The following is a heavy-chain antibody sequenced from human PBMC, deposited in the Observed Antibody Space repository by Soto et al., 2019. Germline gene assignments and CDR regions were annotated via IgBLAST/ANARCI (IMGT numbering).Heavy chain of an antibody. Sequence: GGSLRLSCAASGFTFSSYAMSWVRQAPGKGLEWVSAISGSGGSTYYADSVKGRFTISRDNSKNTLYLQMNSLRAEDTAVYYCARETLILTGYYCFDYWGQGTLVTVSS. V-gene: IGHV3-23*01. J-gene: IGHJ4*02. D-gene: IGHD3-9*01. CDR2: ISGSGGST. CDR3: ARETLILTGYYCFDY. CDR1: GFTFSSYA.